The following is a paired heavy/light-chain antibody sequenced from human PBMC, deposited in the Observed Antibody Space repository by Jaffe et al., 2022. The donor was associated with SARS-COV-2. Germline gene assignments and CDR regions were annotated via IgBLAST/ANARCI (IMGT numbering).Light chain of an antibody. CDR2: WAS. CDR1: QSVLYNSNNKNY. J-gene: IGKJ2*01. Sequence: IVMTQSPDSLAVSLGERATINCKSSQSVLYNSNNKNYLAWYQQKPRQPPKLLIYWASTRESGVPDRFSGSGSGTDFTLTISSLQTEDVAVYYCQQYYSAPPYTFGQGTKVEIK. CDR3: QQYYSAPPYT. V-gene: IGKV4-1*01.
Heavy chain of an antibody. CDR3: ARSHSSGRTSFYAMDV. D-gene: IGHD6-19*01. Sequence: QVQLVASGGGVVQPGRSLRLSCAASGFTLSNYPMHWVRQAPGKGLEWVAVMSSDGSRLYYADSVKGRFTISRDNSKNTLYLEMNSLRTEDTAMYYCARSHSSGRTSFYAMDVWGQGTTVIVSS. V-gene: IGHV3-30*04. J-gene: IGHJ6*02. CDR2: MSSDGSRL. CDR1: GFTLSNYP.